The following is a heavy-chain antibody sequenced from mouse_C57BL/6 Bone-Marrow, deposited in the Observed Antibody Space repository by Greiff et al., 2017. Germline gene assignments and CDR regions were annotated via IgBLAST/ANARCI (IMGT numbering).Heavy chain of an antibody. CDR3: ARSGDYYGSSPWYFDV. Sequence: VQLQQPGTELVKPGASVKLSCKASGYTFTSYWMHWVKQRPGQGLEWIGNINPSNGGTNYNEKFKSKATLTVDKSSSTAYMQLSSLTSEDSAVYYCARSGDYYGSSPWYFDVGGTGTTVTVSS. V-gene: IGHV1-53*01. J-gene: IGHJ1*03. CDR2: INPSNGGT. CDR1: GYTFTSYW. D-gene: IGHD1-1*01.